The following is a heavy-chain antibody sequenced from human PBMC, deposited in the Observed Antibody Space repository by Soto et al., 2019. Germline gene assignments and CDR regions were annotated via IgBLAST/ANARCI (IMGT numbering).Heavy chain of an antibody. V-gene: IGHV3-21*01. D-gene: IGHD2-2*01. CDR2: ISSSSSYI. J-gene: IGHJ6*02. CDR3: ARDRRTVVVPAAPRMPTYYYYYGMDV. CDR1: GFTFSSYS. Sequence: EVQLVESGGGLVKPGGSLRLSCAASGFTFSSYSMNWVRQAPGKGLEWVSSISSSSSYIYYAESVKGRFTISRDNAKNSLYLQMNSLRAEDTAVYYCARDRRTVVVPAAPRMPTYYYYYGMDVWGQGTTVTVSS.